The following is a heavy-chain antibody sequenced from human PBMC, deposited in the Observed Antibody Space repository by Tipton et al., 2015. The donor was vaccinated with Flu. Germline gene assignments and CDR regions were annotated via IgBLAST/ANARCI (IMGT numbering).Heavy chain of an antibody. CDR1: GFTFDDYA. J-gene: IGHJ4*02. D-gene: IGHD1-14*01. V-gene: IGHV3-9*01. CDR2: ISWNSGSI. Sequence: SLRLSCAASGFTFDDYAMHWVRQAPGKGLEWVSGISWNSGSIGYADSVKGRFTISRDNAKNSLYLQMNSLRAEDTALYYCAKEDTYRKYYFDYWGQGTLVTVSS. CDR3: AKEDTYRKYYFDY.